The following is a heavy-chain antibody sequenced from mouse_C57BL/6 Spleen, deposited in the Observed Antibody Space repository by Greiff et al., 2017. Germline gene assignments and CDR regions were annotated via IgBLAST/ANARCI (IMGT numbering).Heavy chain of an antibody. V-gene: IGHV1-9*01. J-gene: IGHJ2*01. CDR3: ARRYDYPFDY. D-gene: IGHD2-4*01. CDR2: ILTGSGST. Sequence: QVQLQQSGAELMKPGASVKLSCKATGYTFTGYWIEWVKQRPGHGLEWIGEILTGSGSTNYNEKFKGKATLTADTSSNTAYMQLSSLTTEDSAIYYCARRYDYPFDYWGPGTTLTVSS. CDR1: GYTFTGYW.